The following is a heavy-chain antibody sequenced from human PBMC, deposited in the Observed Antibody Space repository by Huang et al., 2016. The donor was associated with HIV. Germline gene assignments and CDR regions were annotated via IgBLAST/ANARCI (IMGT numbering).Heavy chain of an antibody. D-gene: IGHD6-13*01. CDR1: GFTFSSYG. CDR3: AKGGRAAAVMDV. J-gene: IGHJ6*04. Sequence: QVQLVESGGGVVQPGRSLRLSCAASGFTFSSYGMHWGRQAPGKGLEWVAVISYDKSNKYYADSVKGRLTISRDNSKNTLYLQINSLTTEDTAVYYCAKGGRAAAVMDVWGKGTTVTVSS. CDR2: ISYDKSNK. V-gene: IGHV3-30*18.